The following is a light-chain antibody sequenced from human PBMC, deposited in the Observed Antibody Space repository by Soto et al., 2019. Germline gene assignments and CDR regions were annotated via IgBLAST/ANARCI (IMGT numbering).Light chain of an antibody. J-gene: IGLJ1*01. CDR1: GSDIGAYDY. Sequence: QSALTQPASVSGSPGQSITISCTGTGSDIGAYDYVSWYQQHPGKAPKLLIYEVHNRPSGVSNRFSGSKSGSTASLTISGLQAEDEADYYCSSYRSTITFYVFGTGTKLTVL. CDR2: EVH. V-gene: IGLV2-14*01. CDR3: SSYRSTITFYV.